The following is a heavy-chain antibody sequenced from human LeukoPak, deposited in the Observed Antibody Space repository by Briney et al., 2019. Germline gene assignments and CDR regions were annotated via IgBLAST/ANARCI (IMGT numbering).Heavy chain of an antibody. Sequence: SETLSLTCAVSGGSISSSNWWSWVRQPPGKGLEWIGEIYHSGSTNYNPSLKSRVTISVDKSKNQFSLKLSSVTAADTAVYYCASNGDYYDSSGYSPFDYWGQGTLVTVSS. V-gene: IGHV4-4*02. CDR1: GGSISSSNW. CDR2: IYHSGST. J-gene: IGHJ4*02. CDR3: ASNGDYYDSSGYSPFDY. D-gene: IGHD3-22*01.